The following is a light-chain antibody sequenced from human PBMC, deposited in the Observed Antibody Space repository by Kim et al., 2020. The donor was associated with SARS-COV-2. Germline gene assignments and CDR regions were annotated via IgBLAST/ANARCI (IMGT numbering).Light chain of an antibody. V-gene: IGKV3-20*01. J-gene: IGKJ2*03. CDR1: QNIDYNY. CDR3: QQFDGSRYS. CDR2: GAS. Sequence: SPGERATRSCRASQNIDYNYLVWYQQKPGQPPRLLIYGASIKTTGLPDRFSGSGSGTDFTLTIARLEPEDFAVYYCQQFDGSRYSFGQGTKVDIK.